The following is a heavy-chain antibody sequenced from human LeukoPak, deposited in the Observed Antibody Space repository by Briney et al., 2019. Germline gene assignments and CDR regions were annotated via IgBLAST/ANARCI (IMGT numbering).Heavy chain of an antibody. J-gene: IGHJ4*02. CDR3: ARRALGYDSSGPYGPFDY. CDR2: INHSGST. D-gene: IGHD3-22*01. V-gene: IGHV4-34*01. Sequence: SETLSLTCAVYGGSFSGYYWSWICQPPGKGLEWIGEINHSGSTNYNPSLKSRVTISVDTSKNQFSLKLSSVTAADTAVYYCARRALGYDSSGPYGPFDYWGQGTLVTVSS. CDR1: GGSFSGYY.